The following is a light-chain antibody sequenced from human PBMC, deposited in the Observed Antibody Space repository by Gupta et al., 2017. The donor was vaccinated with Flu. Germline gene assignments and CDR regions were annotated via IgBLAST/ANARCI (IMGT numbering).Light chain of an antibody. CDR3: HQDKNSPYT. J-gene: IGKJ2*01. Sequence: GTQSLSPGEAGTRSCRVVYSIDRNFVVWYQQKPGQAPSFLIYRTSSRATGIPDRFSGGGSGTEFTLTINRVEPEDSGSSYCHQDKNSPYTFGQGTKVEIK. CDR2: RTS. CDR1: YSIDRNF. V-gene: IGKV3-20*01.